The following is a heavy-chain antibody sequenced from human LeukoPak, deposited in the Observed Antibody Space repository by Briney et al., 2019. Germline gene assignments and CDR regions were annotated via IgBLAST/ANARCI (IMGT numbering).Heavy chain of an antibody. CDR1: GFAFSSYA. V-gene: IGHV3-23*01. Sequence: GGSLRLSCAAAGFAFSSYAMSWVRQAPGKGLEWVSAISGSGGSTYYADSVKGRFTISRDNSKNTLYLQMNSLRAEDTAVYYCAKVDYDILTGTDWGQGTLVTVSS. CDR2: ISGSGGST. D-gene: IGHD3-9*01. CDR3: AKVDYDILTGTD. J-gene: IGHJ4*02.